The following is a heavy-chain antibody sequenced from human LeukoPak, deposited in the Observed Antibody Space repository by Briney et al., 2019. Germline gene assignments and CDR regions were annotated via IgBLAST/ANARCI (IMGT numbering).Heavy chain of an antibody. Sequence: GASVKVSCKASGGTFSSYAISWVRQAPGQGLEWMGRIIPILGIANYAQKFQGRVTITADKSTSTAYMELSSLGSEDTAVYYCANDGSYYYDSSGYVSYWGQGTLVTVSS. V-gene: IGHV1-69*04. CDR3: ANDGSYYYDSSGYVSY. D-gene: IGHD3-22*01. CDR2: IIPILGIA. J-gene: IGHJ4*02. CDR1: GGTFSSYA.